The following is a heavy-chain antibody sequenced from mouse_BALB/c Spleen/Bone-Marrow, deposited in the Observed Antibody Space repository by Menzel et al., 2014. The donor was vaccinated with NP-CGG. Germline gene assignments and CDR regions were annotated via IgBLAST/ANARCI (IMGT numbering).Heavy chain of an antibody. Sequence: VQLQQPGAELVKPGASVKLSCTASGFNIKDTYMHWVKQRPEQGLEWIGRIYPANGNTKYDPNFQGKATLTADTSSNSTYLKRSSLASEDISVYYCGSSEGEGTPDYWGQGTLVTVS. D-gene: IGHD2-14*01. V-gene: IGHV14-3*02. CDR1: GFNIKDTY. CDR2: IYPANGNT. J-gene: IGHJ3*01. CDR3: GSSEGEGTPDY.